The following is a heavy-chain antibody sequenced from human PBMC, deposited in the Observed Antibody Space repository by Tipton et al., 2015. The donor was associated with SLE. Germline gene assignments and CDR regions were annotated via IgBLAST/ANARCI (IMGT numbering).Heavy chain of an antibody. J-gene: IGHJ5*02. V-gene: IGHV4-61*09. D-gene: IGHD2-15*01. CDR2: IYTSGST. CDR3: ARENGGYCSGGSCFNWFDP. CDR1: GDSISSGAYY. Sequence: TLSLTCTVSGDSISSGAYYWNWIRQPAGKGLEWIGHIYTSGSTNFNPSLKSRVTISVDTSKNQLSLRLTSVTAADTAVYYCARENGGYCSGGSCFNWFDPWGQGTLVTVSS.